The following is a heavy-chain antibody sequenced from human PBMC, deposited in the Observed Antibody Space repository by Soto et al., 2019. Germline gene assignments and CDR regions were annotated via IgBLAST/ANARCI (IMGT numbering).Heavy chain of an antibody. CDR1: GFIFSTYA. CDR2: ISYDGRNK. V-gene: IGHV3-30*04. D-gene: IGHD3-9*01. CDR3: ARPGSGYDVLTGQYFYYFHAVDV. Sequence: QVQLVDSGGGVVQPGRSLRLSCAASGFIFSTYAMHWVRQAPGKGLEWVAVISYDGRNKYYAESVKGRFTISRDNSKNTLYLEMNSLRPEDTAVYYCARPGSGYDVLTGQYFYYFHAVDVWGQGTTVTVSS. J-gene: IGHJ6*02.